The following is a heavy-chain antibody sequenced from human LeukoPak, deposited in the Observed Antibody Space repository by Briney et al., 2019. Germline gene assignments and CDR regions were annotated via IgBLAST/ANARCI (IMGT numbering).Heavy chain of an antibody. CDR3: ARAAYYYDSSGYLTFDY. CDR1: GYTFTSYA. V-gene: IGHV7-4-1*02. Sequence: GASVKVSCKASGYTFTSYAMNWVRQAPGQGLEWMGWINTNTGNPTYAQGFTGRFVFSLDTSVSTAYLQISSLKTEDTAVYYCARAAYYYDSSGYLTFDYWGQGTLVTVSS. J-gene: IGHJ4*02. CDR2: INTNTGNP. D-gene: IGHD3-22*01.